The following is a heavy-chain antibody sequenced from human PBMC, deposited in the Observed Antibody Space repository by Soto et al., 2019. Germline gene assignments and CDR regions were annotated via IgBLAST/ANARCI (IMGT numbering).Heavy chain of an antibody. J-gene: IGHJ1*01. Sequence: QVQLVQSGAEVKKPGASVKVSCKASGYIFTAYSMHWVRQAPGQGLEWMGVVNPSGGSTNYAQKFQRRITMTRATSTSTVSMDLGSLTSGYTAVYYCAREENCSDGICYSEYFQRWGQGTRVTVSS. V-gene: IGHV1-46*01. CDR3: AREENCSDGICYSEYFQR. D-gene: IGHD2-15*01. CDR1: GYIFTAYS. CDR2: VNPSGGST.